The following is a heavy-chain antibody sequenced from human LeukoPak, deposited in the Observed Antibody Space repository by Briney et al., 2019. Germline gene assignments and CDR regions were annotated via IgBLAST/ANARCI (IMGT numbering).Heavy chain of an antibody. CDR3: AREMRSPRGGFDY. D-gene: IGHD3-10*01. CDR1: SGSISSTSYY. J-gene: IGHJ4*02. CDR2: MYYSWST. V-gene: IGHV4-39*07. Sequence: SETLSLTCTVSSGSISSTSYYWGWIRQPPGMGLEWIGSMYYSWSTYYNPSLKSRVTISVDTSKSQFSLKLSSVTAADTAVYYCAREMRSPRGGFDYWDQGTLVTVSS.